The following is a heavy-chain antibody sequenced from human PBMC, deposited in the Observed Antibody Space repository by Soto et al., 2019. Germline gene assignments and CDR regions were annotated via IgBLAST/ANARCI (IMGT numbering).Heavy chain of an antibody. D-gene: IGHD3-3*01. CDR2: INHSGRV. V-gene: IGHV4-34*01. CDR3: ARSSLTFFGGVVPDFDF. CDR1: GGSFSGHS. J-gene: IGHJ4*02. Sequence: TSETLSLTCAVYGGSFSGHSWTWIRQSPGKGLEWIGDINHSGRVNYSPSLKSRVTISLDTSKNQFSLTLSSLTVADTAVYYCARSSLTFFGGVVPDFDFWGPGTLVTVSS.